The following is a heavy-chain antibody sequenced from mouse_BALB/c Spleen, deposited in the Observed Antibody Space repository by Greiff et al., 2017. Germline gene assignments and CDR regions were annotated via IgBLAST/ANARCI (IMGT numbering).Heavy chain of an antibody. CDR1: GFTFSSYT. D-gene: IGHD2-10*02. CDR2: ISSGGSYT. V-gene: IGHV5-6-4*01. CDR3: TREYGNYDYFDY. J-gene: IGHJ2*01. Sequence: EVKVVESGGGLVKPGGSLKLSCAASGFTFSSYTMSWVRQTPEKRLEWVATISSGGSYTYYPDSVKGRFTISRDNAKNTLYLQMSSLKSEDTAMYYCTREYGNYDYFDYWGQGTTLTVSS.